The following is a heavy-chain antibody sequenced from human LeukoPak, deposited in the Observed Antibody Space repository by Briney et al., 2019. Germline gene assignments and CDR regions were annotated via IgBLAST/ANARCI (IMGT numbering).Heavy chain of an antibody. Sequence: SGGSLRLSCAASGFSFTTYAMSRVRQAPGKGLEWVSAISGGGGSTYYADSVKGRFTISRDNSNNILYLQMNSLRAEDTAVYYCARVRGTRAYNWFDPWGQGTLVTVSS. D-gene: IGHD3-10*01. CDR3: ARVRGTRAYNWFDP. CDR2: ISGGGGST. CDR1: GFSFTTYA. J-gene: IGHJ5*02. V-gene: IGHV3-23*01.